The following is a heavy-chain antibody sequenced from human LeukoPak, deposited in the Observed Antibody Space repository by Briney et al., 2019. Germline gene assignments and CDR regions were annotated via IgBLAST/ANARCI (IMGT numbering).Heavy chain of an antibody. V-gene: IGHV1-2*02. CDR1: GYPFTGYY. Sequence: ASVKVSCKASGYPFTGYYIHWLRQAPGQGLEWMGWINPNSGETRYAQKFQGRVTLTSDTSVRTVYMELSGLKSDDTAVYYCARGGLAVAGARSWFDPWGQGTLVTVSS. D-gene: IGHD6-19*01. CDR2: INPNSGET. J-gene: IGHJ5*02. CDR3: ARGGLAVAGARSWFDP.